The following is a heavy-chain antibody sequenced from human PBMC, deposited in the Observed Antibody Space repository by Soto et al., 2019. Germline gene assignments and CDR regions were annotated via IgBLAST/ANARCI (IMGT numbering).Heavy chain of an antibody. CDR2: INADSGNT. J-gene: IGHJ4*02. V-gene: IGHV1-3*01. D-gene: IGHD4-17*01. CDR3: ARGYYGDYSVVN. Sequence: ASVNVSCKASGYTFTSYAMHWVRQAPGQGLEWMGWINADSGNTNYAQKFQGRVTITRNTSTSTAYMELSSLRSEDTAVYYCARGYYGDYSVVNWGQGTLVTLSS. CDR1: GYTFTSYA.